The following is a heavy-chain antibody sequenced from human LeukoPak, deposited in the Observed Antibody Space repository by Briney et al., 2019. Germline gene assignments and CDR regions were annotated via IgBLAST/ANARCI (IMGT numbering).Heavy chain of an antibody. Sequence: PGESLRLSCAASGFTFSSYSMNWVRQAPGKGLEWVSSISSSSSYIYYADSVKGRFTISRDNAKNSLYLQMNSLRAEDTAVYYCASGSSSWYPYFQHWGQGTLVTVSS. CDR1: GFTFSSYS. D-gene: IGHD6-13*01. CDR3: ASGSSSWYPYFQH. J-gene: IGHJ1*01. V-gene: IGHV3-21*01. CDR2: ISSSSSYI.